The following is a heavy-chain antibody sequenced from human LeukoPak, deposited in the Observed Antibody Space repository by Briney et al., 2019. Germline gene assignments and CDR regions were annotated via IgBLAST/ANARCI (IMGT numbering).Heavy chain of an antibody. J-gene: IGHJ4*02. V-gene: IGHV3-23*01. CDR3: AKAHLTSGSGTYQDH. D-gene: IGHD3-10*01. Sequence: GGSLRLSCAASGFTFSSYGMSWVRQAPGKGLEWVSAISGSGGSTYYADSVKGRFTISRDNSKNTLYLQMNSLRAEDTAVYYCAKAHLTSGSGTYQDHWGQGTLVTVSS. CDR2: ISGSGGST. CDR1: GFTFSSYG.